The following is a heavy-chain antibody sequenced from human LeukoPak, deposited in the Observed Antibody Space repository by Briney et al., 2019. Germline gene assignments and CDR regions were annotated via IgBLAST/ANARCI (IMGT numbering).Heavy chain of an antibody. Sequence: GGSLRLSCAASGFTFSNYDMHWVRQAPGEGLEWVAVISYDGSNKYYADSVKGRFTISRDNSKNTVNLQTNSLRAEDTAVYYCAKDYEAYCGGDCSSFFDYWGQGTLVTVSS. CDR2: ISYDGSNK. CDR3: AKDYEAYCGGDCSSFFDY. CDR1: GFTFSNYD. D-gene: IGHD2-21*02. J-gene: IGHJ4*02. V-gene: IGHV3-30*18.